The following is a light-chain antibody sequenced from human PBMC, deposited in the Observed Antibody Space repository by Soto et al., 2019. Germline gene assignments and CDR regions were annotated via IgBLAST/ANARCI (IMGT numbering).Light chain of an antibody. CDR2: GAS. CDR1: QSVSSN. CDR3: QQYNNWPFT. J-gene: IGKJ4*01. V-gene: IGKV3-15*01. Sequence: EIVMTQAPATLSVSPGERATLSCRASQSVSSNLAWYQQKPGQAPRRLIYGASTRATGIPARFSGSGSGTEFTLIISSLQSEDFAVYYCQQYNNWPFTFGGGTKVEIK.